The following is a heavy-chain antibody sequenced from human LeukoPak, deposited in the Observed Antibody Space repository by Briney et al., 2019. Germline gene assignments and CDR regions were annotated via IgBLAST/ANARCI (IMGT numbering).Heavy chain of an antibody. J-gene: IGHJ4*02. V-gene: IGHV4-59*11. D-gene: IGHD5-18*01. CDR2: IYYTGST. CDR1: IRFIIIHY. CDR3: ARIWGGYNYGYFDY. Sequence: PSETLSLTCTLWIRFIIIHYWTCIRQPPGKGLEWIGFIYYTGSTNYNPSLKSRVTISIDTSKDQFSLKLTSETAADTAVNKCARIWGGYNYGYFDYWGQETLVTVSS.